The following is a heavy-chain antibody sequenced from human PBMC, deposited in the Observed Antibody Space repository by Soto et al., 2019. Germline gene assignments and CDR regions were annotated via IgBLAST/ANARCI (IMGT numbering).Heavy chain of an antibody. V-gene: IGHV3-73*02. J-gene: IGHJ4*02. CDR3: AKGNQGSD. Sequence: EVQLVQSGGGLVQPGGSLKLSCSASGFTFSGSDIHWVRQASGRGLEWLGRIRSKPNNFATVYGESVRGRVTFSRDDSQNTAYLQLNSLKGDDTAVYYCAKGNQGSDWGQGTLVTVSS. CDR1: GFTFSGSD. CDR2: IRSKPNNFAT.